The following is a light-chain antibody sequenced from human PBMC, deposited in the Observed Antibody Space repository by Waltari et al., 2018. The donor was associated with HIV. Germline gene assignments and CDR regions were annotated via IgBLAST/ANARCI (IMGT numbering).Light chain of an antibody. CDR1: NSNIGSNT. V-gene: IGLV1-44*01. CDR2: NNK. Sequence: QSVLTQPPSASGPPGQRITISCSGSNSNIGSNTVNWYQQLPGTAPKLLIYNNKQRPSGVPDRSSGSKSGTSASLAISGLQSEDEADYYCAAWDDSLNGVVFGGGTKLTVL. J-gene: IGLJ2*01. CDR3: AAWDDSLNGVV.